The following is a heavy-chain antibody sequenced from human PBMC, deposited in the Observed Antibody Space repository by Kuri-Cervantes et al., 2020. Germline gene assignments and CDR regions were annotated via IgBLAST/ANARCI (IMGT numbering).Heavy chain of an antibody. CDR3: ARVRGVWWPFDY. Sequence: SVKVSCKASGGIISSYAITWVRQAPGQGLEWMGGIIPIFGTANYAQKFQGRVTVTTDESTSTAYMELSSLRSEDTAVYYCARVRGVWWPFDYWGQGTLVTVSS. J-gene: IGHJ4*02. D-gene: IGHD1-26*01. V-gene: IGHV1-69*05. CDR2: IIPIFGTA. CDR1: GGIISSYA.